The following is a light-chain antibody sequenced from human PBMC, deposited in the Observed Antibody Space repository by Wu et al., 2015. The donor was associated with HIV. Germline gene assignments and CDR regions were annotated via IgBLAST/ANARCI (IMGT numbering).Light chain of an antibody. J-gene: IGKJ1*01. Sequence: DIQMTQSPSSLPASVGDRVTITCRASHNIDNHVSWYQQRPGQAPKLLISVASNLQSGVPSRFSGSGFGTDFTLTISSLQPEDFATYYCQQNYGTLSAFGLGTRV. CDR1: HNIDNH. V-gene: IGKV1-39*01. CDR2: VAS. CDR3: QQNYGTLSA.